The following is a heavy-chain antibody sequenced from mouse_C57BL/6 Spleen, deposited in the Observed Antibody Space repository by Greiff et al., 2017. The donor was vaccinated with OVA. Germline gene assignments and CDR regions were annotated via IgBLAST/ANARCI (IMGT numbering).Heavy chain of an antibody. V-gene: IGHV5-2*01. J-gene: IGHJ1*03. Sequence: EVKLQESGGGLVQPGESLKLSCESNEYEFTSHDMSWVRKTPEKRLELVAAINSDGGSTYYPDTMERRFIISRDNTKKTLYLQMSSLRSEDTALYYCARQAVYWYFDVWGTGTTVTVSS. CDR1: EYEFTSHD. CDR3: ARQAVYWYFDV. CDR2: INSDGGST.